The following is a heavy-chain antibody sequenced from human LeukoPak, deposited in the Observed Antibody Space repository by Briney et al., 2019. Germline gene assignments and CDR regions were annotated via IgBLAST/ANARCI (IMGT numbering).Heavy chain of an antibody. Sequence: PSETLSLTCTVSGGSISSGGYYWSWIRQHPGKGLEWIGYIYYSGSTYYNPSLNSRVTISVDTSKNQFSLKLSSVTAADTAVYYCASAGGWAGYLDYWGQGTLVTVSS. J-gene: IGHJ4*02. D-gene: IGHD6-19*01. V-gene: IGHV4-31*03. CDR2: IYYSGST. CDR1: GGSISSGGYY. CDR3: ASAGGWAGYLDY.